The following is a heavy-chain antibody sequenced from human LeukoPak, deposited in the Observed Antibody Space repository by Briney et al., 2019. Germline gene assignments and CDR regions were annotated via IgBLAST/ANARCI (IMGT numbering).Heavy chain of an antibody. V-gene: IGHV3-21*01. CDR1: GFTFSSYS. D-gene: IGHD2-2*01. CDR2: ISSSSSYI. Sequence: GGSLRLSCAASGFTFSSYSMNWVGQAPGKGGEWVSSISSSSSYIYYADSVKGGFTISRDKAKKSLYMQMKRLRAEDTAVYYCARSRYCSSTSCPYGIAWGQGTLVTVSS. CDR3: ARSRYCSSTSCPYGIA. J-gene: IGHJ5*02.